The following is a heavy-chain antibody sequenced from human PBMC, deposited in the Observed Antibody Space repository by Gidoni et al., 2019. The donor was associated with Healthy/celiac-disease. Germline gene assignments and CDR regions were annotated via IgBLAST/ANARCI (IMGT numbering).Heavy chain of an antibody. CDR3: TTGQWLVSFDY. J-gene: IGHJ4*02. Sequence: EVQLVEPGGGLVKPGGSLRLSCAASCFTFSNAGMNWVRQAPGKGLEWVGRIKSKTDGGTTDYAAPVKGRFTISRDDSKNTLYLQMNSLKTEDTAVYYCTTGQWLVSFDYWGQGTLVTVSS. V-gene: IGHV3-15*07. D-gene: IGHD6-19*01. CDR2: IKSKTDGGTT. CDR1: CFTFSNAG.